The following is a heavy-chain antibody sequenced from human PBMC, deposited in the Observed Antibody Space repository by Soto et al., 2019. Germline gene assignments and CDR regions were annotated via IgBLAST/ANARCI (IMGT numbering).Heavy chain of an antibody. J-gene: IGHJ3*02. CDR3: ARDTMTATYAFDI. Sequence: GGSLRLSXAASGFTVSSNYMSWVRQAPGKGLEWVSVIYSGGSTYYADSVKGRFTISRDNSKNTLYLQMNSLRAEDTAVYYCARDTMTATYAFDIWGQGTMVTVSS. V-gene: IGHV3-53*01. CDR2: IYSGGST. CDR1: GFTVSSNY.